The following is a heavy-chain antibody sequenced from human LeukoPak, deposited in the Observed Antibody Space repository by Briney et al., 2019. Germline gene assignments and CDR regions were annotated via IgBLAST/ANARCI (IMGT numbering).Heavy chain of an antibody. CDR1: GGSISGFY. V-gene: IGHV4-59*08. J-gene: IGHJ4*02. CDR2: IYYSGTT. CDR3: ARHYDDILTGYPSTHFDS. Sequence: PSETLSLTCTVSGGSISGFYWSWIRQPPGRGLEWIGYIYYSGTTYYNPSLESRVTISLDTSMNQFPLKLGSVTAADTAVYYCARHYDDILTGYPSTHFDSWGQGTLVTVSS. D-gene: IGHD3-9*01.